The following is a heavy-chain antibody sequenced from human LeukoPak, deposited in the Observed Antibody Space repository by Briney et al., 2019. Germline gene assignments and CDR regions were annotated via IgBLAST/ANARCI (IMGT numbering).Heavy chain of an antibody. CDR3: VRGGVWGLSSNWLEA. J-gene: IGHJ5*02. D-gene: IGHD7-27*01. V-gene: IGHV3-13*04. Sequence: GGSLRLSCAASGFTFSSHDMHWVRQAAGKGLEWVSGFIPAGDRYYAESVKGRFTISRENAKSSLYLQMNSLRVEDTAVYYCVRGGVWGLSSNWLEAWGQGIPVTLSS. CDR1: GFTFSSHD. CDR2: FIPAGDR.